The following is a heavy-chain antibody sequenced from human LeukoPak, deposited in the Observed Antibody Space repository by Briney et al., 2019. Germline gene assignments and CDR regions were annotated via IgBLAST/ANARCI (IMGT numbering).Heavy chain of an antibody. V-gene: IGHV3-43*01. CDR2: VSWNSDHT. Sequence: PGGSLRLSCAASGFKFDDYTMHWVRRPPGKGLEWVSLVSWNSDHTSYADSVKGRFTISRDNSKNTLYLQMNSLRAEDTAVYYCARVKHSGYDFGPDAFDIWGQGTMVTVSS. CDR3: ARVKHSGYDFGPDAFDI. J-gene: IGHJ3*02. D-gene: IGHD5-12*01. CDR1: GFKFDDYT.